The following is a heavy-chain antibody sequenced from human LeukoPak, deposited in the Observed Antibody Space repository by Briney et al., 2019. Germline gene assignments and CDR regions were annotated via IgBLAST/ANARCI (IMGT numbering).Heavy chain of an antibody. CDR3: ARGYCSGGSCYAVERNWFDP. J-gene: IGHJ5*02. D-gene: IGHD2-15*01. Sequence: TWVRQHPGKGLEWIGYIYYSGSTYYNPSLKSRVTISVDTSKNQFSLKLSSVTAADTAVYYCARGYCSGGSCYAVERNWFDPWGQGTLVTVSS. V-gene: IGHV4-31*02. CDR2: IYYSGST.